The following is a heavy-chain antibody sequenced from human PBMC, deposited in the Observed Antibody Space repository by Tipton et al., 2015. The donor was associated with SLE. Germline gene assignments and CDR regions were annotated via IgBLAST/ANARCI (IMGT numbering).Heavy chain of an antibody. CDR3: AGGFAVVVAATRLYYGMDV. V-gene: IGHV3-23*01. J-gene: IGHJ6*02. CDR2: ISGSGGCT. D-gene: IGHD2-15*01. CDR1: GFSFSTYG. Sequence: SLRLSCAASGFSFSTYGMACVRQPPGKGLEGVSAISGSGGCTYYADSVKGRFTIPRDNSKNTLYLQMNSLRAEDTAVYYCAGGFAVVVAATRLYYGMDVWGQGTTVTVSS.